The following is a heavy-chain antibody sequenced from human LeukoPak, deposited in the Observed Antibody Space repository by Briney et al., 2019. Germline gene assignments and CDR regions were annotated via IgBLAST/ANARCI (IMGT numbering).Heavy chain of an antibody. CDR2: IRSKTNNYAT. CDR1: GFTFSGSV. D-gene: IGHD3-3*01. J-gene: IGHJ4*02. V-gene: IGHV3-73*01. CDR3: TRDFWGGYYMG. Sequence: GGSLRLSCAASGFTFSGSVLHWVRQASGKGLEWIGRIRSKTNNYATVYTASVKGRFNISRDDSKNTAYLQMSSLKTEDTAVYYCTRDFWGGYYMGWGQGTLVTVSS.